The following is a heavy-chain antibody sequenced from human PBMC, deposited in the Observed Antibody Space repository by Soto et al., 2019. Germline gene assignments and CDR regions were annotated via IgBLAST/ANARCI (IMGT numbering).Heavy chain of an antibody. CDR2: INPNSGGT. CDR1: GYTFTGYY. CDR3: ARGAPPLDIVVVPAAGYYGMDV. Sequence: QVQLVQSGAEVKKPGASVKVSCKASGYTFTGYYMHWVRQAPGQGLEWMGWINPNSGGTNYAQKFQGWVTMTGDTSISTAYMERSRLRSDDTAVYYCARGAPPLDIVVVPAAGYYGMDVWGQGTTVTVSS. V-gene: IGHV1-2*04. J-gene: IGHJ6*02. D-gene: IGHD2-2*03.